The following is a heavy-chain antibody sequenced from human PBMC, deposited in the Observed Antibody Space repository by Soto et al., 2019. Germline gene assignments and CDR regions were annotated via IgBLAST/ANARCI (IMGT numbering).Heavy chain of an antibody. V-gene: IGHV3-11*01. CDR1: GFTFSDYY. D-gene: IGHD4-17*01. J-gene: IGHJ4*02. Sequence: GGSLRLSCAASGFTFSDYYIHWIRRAPGKGLERISYISGNGEIIQYAASARGRFTISRDNAENSVYLEMDSLRAEDTALYYCARDVDADFRTDFDYWGQGTLVTVSS. CDR2: ISGNGEII. CDR3: ARDVDADFRTDFDY.